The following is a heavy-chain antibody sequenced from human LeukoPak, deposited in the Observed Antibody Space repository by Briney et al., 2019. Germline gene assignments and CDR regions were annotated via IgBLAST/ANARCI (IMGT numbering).Heavy chain of an antibody. CDR1: GFTFDDYA. Sequence: GGSLRLSCAASGFTFDDYAMHWVRQAPGKGLEWVSAISWSSGTIDYADSVKGRFTISRDNAKNSLYLQMNSLRAEDTAFYYCTRDISAVASGYFDYWGQGTLVTVSS. CDR2: ISWSSGTI. D-gene: IGHD6-19*01. V-gene: IGHV3-9*01. CDR3: TRDISAVASGYFDY. J-gene: IGHJ4*02.